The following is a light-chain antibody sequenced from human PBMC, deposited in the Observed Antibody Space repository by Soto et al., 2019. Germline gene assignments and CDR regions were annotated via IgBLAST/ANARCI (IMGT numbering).Light chain of an antibody. Sequence: QSALTQPASVSGSPGQSITISCTGTGSDVGSYKFVSWYQQYPGKAPKLMIYEGNKRPSGVSPRFSGSKSGSTASLTISGLQAEDEGDYYCCSYAGSLWVFGGGTKLTVL. CDR2: EGN. J-gene: IGLJ3*02. CDR3: CSYAGSLWV. CDR1: GSDVGSYKF. V-gene: IGLV2-23*01.